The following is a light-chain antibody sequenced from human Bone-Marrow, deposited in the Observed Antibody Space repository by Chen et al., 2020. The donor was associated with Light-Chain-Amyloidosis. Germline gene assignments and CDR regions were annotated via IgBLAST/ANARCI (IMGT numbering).Light chain of an antibody. Sequence: DIVMTQSPLSLPVTPGEPASISCGSSQSLLHSNGYHYLDWYLQKPGQSPQLLCYLGSNRASGVRDRCSGSGAGTDCTLKSSRVEAEEVGVYDCMQALQTPLTFGGGTKVEIK. CDR2: LGS. CDR3: MQALQTPLT. V-gene: IGKV2-28*01. J-gene: IGKJ4*01. CDR1: QSLLHSNGYHY.